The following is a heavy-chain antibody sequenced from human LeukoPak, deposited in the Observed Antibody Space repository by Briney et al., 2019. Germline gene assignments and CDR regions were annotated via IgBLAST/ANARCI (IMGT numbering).Heavy chain of an antibody. V-gene: IGHV1-69*05. D-gene: IGHD1/OR15-1a*01. CDR1: GGTFSSYA. J-gene: IGHJ4*02. CDR2: IIPIFGTA. CDR3: APTTEQYYFDY. Sequence: ASVKVSCKASGGTFSSYAISWVRQAPGQGLEWMGRIIPIFGTANYAQKFQGRVTITTDESTSTAYMELSSLRSEDTAVYYCAPTTEQYYFDYWGQGTLVTVSS.